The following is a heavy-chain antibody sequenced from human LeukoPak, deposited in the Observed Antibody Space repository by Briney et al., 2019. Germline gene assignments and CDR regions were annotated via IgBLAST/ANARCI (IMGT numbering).Heavy chain of an antibody. CDR1: GGSISSSSNY. D-gene: IGHD3-10*01. CDR3: ARLGSTWFGGGDWFDP. CDR2: VYFSGST. V-gene: IGHV4-39*02. J-gene: IGHJ5*02. Sequence: SETLPLTCTVSGGSISSSSNYWGWIRQPPGKGLECIGSVYFSGSTYYNPSLKSRVTISLDTSKNHFSLKLRSVTAADTAVYYCARLGSTWFGGGDWFDPWGQGTLVTVSS.